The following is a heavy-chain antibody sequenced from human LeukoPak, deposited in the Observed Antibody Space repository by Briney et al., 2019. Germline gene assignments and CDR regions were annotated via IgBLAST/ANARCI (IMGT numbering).Heavy chain of an antibody. CDR3: ARSSYSGWFDP. J-gene: IGHJ5*02. V-gene: IGHV3-74*01. CDR2: INSDGSST. D-gene: IGHD1-26*01. Sequence: PGGSLRLSCAASGFTFSSYWMHWVRQAPGKGLVWVSRINSDGSSTSYADSVKGRFTISRDNAKNTLYLQMNSLRAEDTAVYYCARSSYSGWFDPWGQGTLATVSS. CDR1: GFTFSSYW.